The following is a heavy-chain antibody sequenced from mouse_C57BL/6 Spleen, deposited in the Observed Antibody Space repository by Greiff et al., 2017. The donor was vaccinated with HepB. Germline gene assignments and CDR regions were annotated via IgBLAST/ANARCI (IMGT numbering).Heavy chain of an antibody. CDR2: IDPETGGT. J-gene: IGHJ2*01. CDR1: GYTFTDYE. CDR3: TRERGRDD. Sequence: VQLQQSGAELVRPGASVTLSCKASGYTFTDYELHWVKQTPVHGLEWIGAIDPETGGTAYNQKFKGKAILTADKSSSTAYMELRSLTSEDSAVYYCTRERGRDDGGQGTTLTVAS. V-gene: IGHV1-15*01. D-gene: IGHD4-1*01.